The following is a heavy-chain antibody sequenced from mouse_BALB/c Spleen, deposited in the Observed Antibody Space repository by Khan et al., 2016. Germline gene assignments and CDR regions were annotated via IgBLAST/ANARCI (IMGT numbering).Heavy chain of an antibody. CDR3: ARGSPGGFAY. J-gene: IGHJ3*01. CDR2: IYPYNGGT. CDR1: GYTFTDYN. Sequence: VQLQQSGPELVKPGASVKISCKASGYTFTDYNMHWVKQSHGKSLEWIGYIYPYNGGTGYNQKFKSKANLTVDNSSSTAYMELRSLTSEYSAVYYCARGSPGGFAYWGQGTLVTVSA. V-gene: IGHV1S29*02. D-gene: IGHD4-1*01.